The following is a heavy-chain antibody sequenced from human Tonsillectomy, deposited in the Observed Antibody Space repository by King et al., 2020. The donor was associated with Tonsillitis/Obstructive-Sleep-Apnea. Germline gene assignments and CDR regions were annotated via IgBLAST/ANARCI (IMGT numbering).Heavy chain of an antibody. CDR3: ARDMSSGYYSTFDD. V-gene: IGHV3-30*04. CDR2: ISYYGSNK. D-gene: IGHD3-22*01. Sequence: WVRQAPGKGLEWVAVISYYGSNKYYADSVKSQFTISRDNSKNTLYLQMNSLRAEETAVYYCARDMSSGYYSTFDDWGQGTLVPVSS. J-gene: IGHJ4*02.